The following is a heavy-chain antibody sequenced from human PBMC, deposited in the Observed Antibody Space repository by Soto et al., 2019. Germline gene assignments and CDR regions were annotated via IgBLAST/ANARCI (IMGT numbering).Heavy chain of an antibody. CDR3: AREGNYDILTDPYEGNWFDP. Sequence: APVKVSCKASGYTFTGYYMHWVRQAPGQGLEWMGWINPNSGGTDYAQKFQGWVTMTRDTSISTAYMELSRLRSDDTAVYYCAREGNYDILTDPYEGNWFDPWGQGTLVTVSS. CDR1: GYTFTGYY. D-gene: IGHD3-9*01. V-gene: IGHV1-2*04. CDR2: INPNSGGT. J-gene: IGHJ5*02.